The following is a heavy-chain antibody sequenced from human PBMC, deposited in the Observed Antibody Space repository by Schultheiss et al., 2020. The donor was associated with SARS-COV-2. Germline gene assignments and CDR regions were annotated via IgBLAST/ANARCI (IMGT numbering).Heavy chain of an antibody. Sequence: GSLRLSCAASGFTFSDYYMSWIRQPPGKGLEWIGEINHSGSTNYNPSLKSRVTISVDTSKNQFSLKLSSVTAADTAVYYCARGPDLDIVVVPAAIPFDYWGQGTLVTVSS. CDR2: INHSGST. CDR3: ARGPDLDIVVVPAAIPFDY. CDR1: GFTFSDYY. J-gene: IGHJ4*02. V-gene: IGHV4-34*01. D-gene: IGHD2-2*03.